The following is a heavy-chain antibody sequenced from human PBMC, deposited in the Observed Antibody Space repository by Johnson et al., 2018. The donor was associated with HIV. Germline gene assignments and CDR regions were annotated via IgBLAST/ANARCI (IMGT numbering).Heavy chain of an antibody. CDR2: IGIAGDT. CDR1: GFTFSGYD. V-gene: IGHV3-13*01. Sequence: VQLVESGGGVVQPGRSLRLSCAASGFTFSGYDMHWVRQPTGKGLEWVSAIGIAGDTYYQGSVKGRFSISRENAKNSLYLRMNSLRAGDTAMYYCARASYNSSSWTWDVFDIWGQGTMVTVSS. CDR3: ARASYNSSSWTWDVFDI. D-gene: IGHD6-13*01. J-gene: IGHJ3*02.